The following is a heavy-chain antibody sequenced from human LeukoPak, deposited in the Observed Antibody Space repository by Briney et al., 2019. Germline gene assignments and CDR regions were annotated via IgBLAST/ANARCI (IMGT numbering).Heavy chain of an antibody. CDR3: AKFRISGQQLVPADY. J-gene: IGHJ4*02. Sequence: GGSLRLSCAASGFTFSSYGMHWVRQAPGKGLEWVAVISYDGSNKYYADSVKGRFTISRDNSKNTLYLQMNSLRAEDTAVYYCAKFRISGQQLVPADYWGQGTLVTVSS. V-gene: IGHV3-30*18. CDR1: GFTFSSYG. CDR2: ISYDGSNK. D-gene: IGHD6-13*01.